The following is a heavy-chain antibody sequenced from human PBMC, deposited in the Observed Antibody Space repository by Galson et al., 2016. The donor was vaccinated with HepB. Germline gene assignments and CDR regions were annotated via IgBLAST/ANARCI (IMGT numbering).Heavy chain of an antibody. Sequence: PALVKPTQTLTLTCTFSGFSLSTSRMCVIWIRQPPGKALEWLALIDWDDDKFYRTSLRARLTISKDTSKDQVVLRMTNMDPVDTATYYCARIRWSGSHLDAFDFWGRGTTVTVSS. CDR2: IDWDDDK. CDR3: ARIRWSGSHLDAFDF. D-gene: IGHD1-26*01. J-gene: IGHJ3*01. CDR1: GFSLSTSRMC. V-gene: IGHV2-70*01.